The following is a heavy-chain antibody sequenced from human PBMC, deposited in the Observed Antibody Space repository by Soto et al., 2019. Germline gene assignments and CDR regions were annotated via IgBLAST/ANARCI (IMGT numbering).Heavy chain of an antibody. D-gene: IGHD6-6*01. V-gene: IGHV3-21*01. CDR2: ISSSSSYI. J-gene: IGHJ6*02. CDR3: ARDPSRDSSSSGSLHDGMDV. Sequence: GGSLRLSCAASGFTFSSYSMNWVRQAPGKGLEWVSSISSSSSYIYYADSVKGRFTISRDNAKNSLYLQMNSLRAEDTAVYYCARDPSRDSSSSGSLHDGMDVWGQGTTVTVSS. CDR1: GFTFSSYS.